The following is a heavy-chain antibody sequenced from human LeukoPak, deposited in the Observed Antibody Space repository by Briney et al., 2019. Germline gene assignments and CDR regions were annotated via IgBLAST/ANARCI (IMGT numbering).Heavy chain of an antibody. J-gene: IGHJ4*02. D-gene: IGHD2-2*01. CDR1: GGSISSSTHY. Sequence: SETPSLTCTVSGGSISSSTHYWGWIRQPPGKGLEWIGSIYYSGTTYCNPSLKSRVTMSVDTSKNQFSLKLSSATAADTAVYYCARHISSFDYWGQGTLVTVSS. CDR2: IYYSGTT. CDR3: ARHISSFDY. V-gene: IGHV4-39*01.